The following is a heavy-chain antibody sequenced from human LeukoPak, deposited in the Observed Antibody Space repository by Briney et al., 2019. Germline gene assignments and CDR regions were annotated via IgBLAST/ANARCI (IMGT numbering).Heavy chain of an antibody. CDR2: IYYSGST. CDR1: GYSINSGGYY. CDR3: ARGGSIRGGFDY. J-gene: IGHJ4*02. D-gene: IGHD3-10*01. Sequence: SQTLSLTCTVSGYSINSGGYYWSWIRHHPGKGLEWIGYIYYSGSTYYNPSLESRVTISIDTSKNQFSLKLSSVTAADTAVYYCARGGSIRGGFDYWGQGSLVTVS. V-gene: IGHV4-31*03.